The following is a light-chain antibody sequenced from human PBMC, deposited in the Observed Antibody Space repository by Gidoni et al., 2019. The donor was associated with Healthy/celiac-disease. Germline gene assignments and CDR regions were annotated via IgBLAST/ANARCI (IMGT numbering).Light chain of an antibody. Sequence: DIQMTQSPSSLSASVGDRVTITCQASQDISNYLNWYQQKPGKAPKLLIYDASNLETGVPSRFSGRGSATDFTFTISSLQPEDIATYYCQQYDTLFTFGGGTKVEIK. CDR3: QQYDTLFT. CDR1: QDISNY. CDR2: DAS. J-gene: IGKJ4*01. V-gene: IGKV1-33*01.